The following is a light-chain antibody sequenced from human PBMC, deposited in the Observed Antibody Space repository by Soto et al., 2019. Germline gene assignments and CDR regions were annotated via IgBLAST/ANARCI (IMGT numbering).Light chain of an antibody. V-gene: IGKV3-15*01. CDR2: GAS. J-gene: IGKJ5*01. CDR3: QQYNSWPRT. Sequence: EIVMTQSPATLSVSPGERVTLSCRASQSVRDNLDWYVQKPGQAPRLLIYGASTRATGVPARFSGSGSGTEFTLTISSLQSEDLEVYFCQQYNSWPRTFGQGTRLEIK. CDR1: QSVRDN.